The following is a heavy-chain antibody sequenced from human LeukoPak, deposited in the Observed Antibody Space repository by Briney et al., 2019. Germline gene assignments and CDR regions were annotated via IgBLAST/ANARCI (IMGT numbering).Heavy chain of an antibody. Sequence: ASVKVSCKASGYTFTGYYIHWVRQAPGQGLEWMGWINPNSGGTNSAQKFQGRVTMTRDTSISTAYMELSRVQSDDTAVYYCGWSPNTFYLDYWGQGTLVTVSS. CDR1: GYTFTGYY. D-gene: IGHD2-15*01. V-gene: IGHV1-2*02. CDR3: GWSPNTFYLDY. CDR2: INPNSGGT. J-gene: IGHJ4*02.